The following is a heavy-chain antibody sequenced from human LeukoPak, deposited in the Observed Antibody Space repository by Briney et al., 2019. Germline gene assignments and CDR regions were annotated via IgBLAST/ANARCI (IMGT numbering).Heavy chain of an antibody. V-gene: IGHV1-2*06. CDR3: ARDRCTNGVCYTCFDY. CDR2: INPNSGGT. D-gene: IGHD2-8*01. Sequence: ASVKVSCKASGYTFTGYYMHWVRQAPGQGLEWMGRINPNSGGTNYAQKFQGRDTMTRDTSISTAYMELSRLRSDDTAVYYCARDRCTNGVCYTCFDYWGQGTLVTVSS. J-gene: IGHJ4*02. CDR1: GYTFTGYY.